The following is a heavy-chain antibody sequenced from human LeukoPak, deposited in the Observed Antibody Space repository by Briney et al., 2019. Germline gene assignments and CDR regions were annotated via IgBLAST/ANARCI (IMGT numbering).Heavy chain of an antibody. Sequence: SETLSLTCTVSGGSISSGSYYWSWIRQPAGKGLEWIGRIYTSGSTNYNPSLKSRVTISVDTSKNQFSLKLSSVTAADTAVYYCARAIINGYSVKYYFDYWGQGTLVTVSS. CDR2: IYTSGST. D-gene: IGHD5-24*01. CDR1: GGSISSGSYY. J-gene: IGHJ4*02. CDR3: ARAIINGYSVKYYFDY. V-gene: IGHV4-61*02.